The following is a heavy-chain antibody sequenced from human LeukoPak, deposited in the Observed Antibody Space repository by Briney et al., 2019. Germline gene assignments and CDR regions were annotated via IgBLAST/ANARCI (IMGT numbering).Heavy chain of an antibody. V-gene: IGHV3-23*02. D-gene: IGHD2-21*02. J-gene: IGHJ4*02. CDR3: AKDLGYCGDNCYYYYDY. CDR1: GFTFSNYA. Sequence: PGGSLRLSCTVSGFTFSNYAMTWVRQAPGKGLEWVSAITGSGGAYYRDSAKGRFTISRDNSKNTLYLQMSSLRTEDTAVYYCAKDLGYCGDNCYYYYDYWGQGTLVTVSS. CDR2: ITGSGGA.